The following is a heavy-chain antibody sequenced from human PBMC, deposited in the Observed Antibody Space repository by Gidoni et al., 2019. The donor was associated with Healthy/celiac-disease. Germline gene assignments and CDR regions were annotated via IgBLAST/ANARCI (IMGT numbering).Heavy chain of an antibody. J-gene: IGHJ3*02. D-gene: IGHD1-26*01. CDR1: GYTFTSYY. Sequence: QVQLVQSGAEVKKPGASVKVSCTASGYTFTSYYMHWVRQAPGQGLEWMGIINPSGGSTSYAQKFQGRVTMTRDTSTSTVYMELSSLRSEDTAVYYCASFLSSGSYRHDAFDIWGQGTMVTVSS. CDR3: ASFLSSGSYRHDAFDI. V-gene: IGHV1-46*01. CDR2: INPSGGST.